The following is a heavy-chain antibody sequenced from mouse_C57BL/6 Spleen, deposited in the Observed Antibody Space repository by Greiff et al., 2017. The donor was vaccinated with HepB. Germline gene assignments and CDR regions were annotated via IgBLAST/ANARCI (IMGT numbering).Heavy chain of an antibody. J-gene: IGHJ2*01. V-gene: IGHV5-4*01. D-gene: IGHD1-1*01. CDR3: ARDVRVVSYFDY. CDR2: ISDGGSYT. CDR1: GFTFSSYA. Sequence: EVQLVESGGGLVKPGGSLKLSCAASGFTFSSYAMSWVRQTPEKRLEWVATISDGGSYTYYPDNVKGRFTISRDNAKNNLYLQMSHLKSEDTAMYYCARDVRVVSYFDYWGQGTTLTVSS.